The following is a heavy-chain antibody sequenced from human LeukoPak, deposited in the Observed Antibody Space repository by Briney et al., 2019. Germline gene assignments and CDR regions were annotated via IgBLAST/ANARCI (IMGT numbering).Heavy chain of an antibody. CDR2: IFYSGST. Sequence: SETLSLTCTVSGGSISPYYWSWIRQPPGKGLEYIGYIFYSGSTNYNPSLKSRVTISVDTSKNQFSLKLSSVTAADTAVYYCARRPYYDSSGYYSGFDYWGQGTLVTVSS. CDR3: ARRPYYDSSGYYSGFDY. D-gene: IGHD3-22*01. CDR1: GGSISPYY. J-gene: IGHJ4*02. V-gene: IGHV4-59*08.